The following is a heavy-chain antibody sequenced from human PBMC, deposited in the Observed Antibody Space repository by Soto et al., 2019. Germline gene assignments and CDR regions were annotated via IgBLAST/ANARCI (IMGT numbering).Heavy chain of an antibody. D-gene: IGHD1-26*01. Sequence: QVQLQASGPGLVKPSDTLSLTGAVSGYSISSSNWWGWIRQPPGKGLEWVGYIYYSGTTYYNPSLKSRATMPVDTATNQFSLKLTSVTAVDTAVYYCARREIQGPIDYWGHGTLVTVSS. V-gene: IGHV4-28*01. J-gene: IGHJ4*01. CDR1: GYSISSSNW. CDR2: IYYSGTT. CDR3: ARREIQGPIDY.